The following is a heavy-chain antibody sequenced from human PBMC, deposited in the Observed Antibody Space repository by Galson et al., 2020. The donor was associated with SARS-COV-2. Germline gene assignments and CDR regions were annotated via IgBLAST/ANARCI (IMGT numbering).Heavy chain of an antibody. CDR2: ITSSSTT. Sequence: GESLKISCAAPGFTFSSYNMNWVRQAPGQGLEWVSFITSSSTTYYADSVKGRFTISRDNAKNSLYLHMSGLRDDDTALYYCSRGLSSSWPFSDFWGQGALVTVSS. CDR3: SRGLSSSWPFSDF. J-gene: IGHJ4*02. V-gene: IGHV3-48*02. D-gene: IGHD6-13*01. CDR1: GFTFSSYN.